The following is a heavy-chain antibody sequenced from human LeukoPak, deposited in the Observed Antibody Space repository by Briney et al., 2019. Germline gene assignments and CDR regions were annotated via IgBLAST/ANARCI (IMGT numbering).Heavy chain of an antibody. CDR2: VHFNGQT. Sequence: SETLSLTCTVSGGSVISGHYCWGWVRQPPGKGLQWIASVHFNGQTYSNPSLSGRVTMSIDTSKNQFSLKVISLTAADTAVYYYAKLPTGFPNWFDPWGQGTLVTVSS. V-gene: IGHV4-39*01. D-gene: IGHD3-10*01. J-gene: IGHJ5*02. CDR1: GGSVISGHYC. CDR3: AKLPTGFPNWFDP.